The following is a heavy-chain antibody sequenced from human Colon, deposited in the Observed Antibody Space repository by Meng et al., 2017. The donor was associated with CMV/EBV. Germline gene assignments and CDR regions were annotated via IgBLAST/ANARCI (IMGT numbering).Heavy chain of an antibody. Sequence: GESLKTSCAASGFTFSSYEMNWVRPAPGKRLEWVSYISSSGSTIYYADSVKGRFTISRDNAKNSLYLQMNSLRAEDTAVYYCARDWTRGYCTNGVCYTIYYYGMDVWGQGTTVTVSS. V-gene: IGHV3-48*03. D-gene: IGHD2-8*01. CDR3: ARDWTRGYCTNGVCYTIYYYGMDV. J-gene: IGHJ6*02. CDR2: ISSSGSTI. CDR1: GFTFSSYE.